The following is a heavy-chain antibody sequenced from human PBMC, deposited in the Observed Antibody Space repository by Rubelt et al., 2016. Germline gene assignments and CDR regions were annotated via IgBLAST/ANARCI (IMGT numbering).Heavy chain of an antibody. CDR1: GGSFSGYY. Sequence: QVQLQQWGAGLLKPSETLSLTCAVYGGSFSGYYWTWIRQPPGTGLEWLGEITHSGSSSYNPALKGRGTISVDTSKNQFSLEVTSGTAEDTAVYYCASAQAKITIFGVVTHGMDVWGQGTTVTVSS. J-gene: IGHJ6*02. CDR3: ASAQAKITIFGVVTHGMDV. CDR2: ITHSGSS. D-gene: IGHD3-3*01. V-gene: IGHV4-34*01.